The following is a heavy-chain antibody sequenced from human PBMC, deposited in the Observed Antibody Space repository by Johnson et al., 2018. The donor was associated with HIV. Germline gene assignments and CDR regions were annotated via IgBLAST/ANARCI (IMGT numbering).Heavy chain of an antibody. Sequence: VQLVESGGGLVQPGGSLRLSCAASGFTFSSYWMSWVRQAPGKGLEWVSAISGSGGSTYYADSVKGRFTISRDNSKNTLYPQMNSLRAEDTAVYYCAKDPLACYDFWSDGAFDIWGHGTMVTVSS. CDR3: AKDPLACYDFWSDGAFDI. J-gene: IGHJ3*02. CDR2: ISGSGGST. CDR1: GFTFSSYW. V-gene: IGHV3-23*04. D-gene: IGHD3-3*01.